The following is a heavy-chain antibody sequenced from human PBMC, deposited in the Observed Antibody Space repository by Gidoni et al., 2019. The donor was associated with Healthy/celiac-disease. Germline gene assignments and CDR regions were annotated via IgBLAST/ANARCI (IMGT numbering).Heavy chain of an antibody. V-gene: IGHV1-69*02. J-gene: IGHJ6*02. CDR1: GGTFSNQR. Sequence: QVRLVQSGAGVKKPGSSVKVSCTASGGTFSNQRFSWVRQAPGQGREWMGRIIPILDIANYAQSLQGRVTITADKSTSTAYMELSSLRSEDTAVYYCAVDQCRSTNCYYYYGMDVWGQGTTVTVSS. CDR2: IIPILDIA. CDR3: AVDQCRSTNCYYYYGMDV. D-gene: IGHD2-2*01.